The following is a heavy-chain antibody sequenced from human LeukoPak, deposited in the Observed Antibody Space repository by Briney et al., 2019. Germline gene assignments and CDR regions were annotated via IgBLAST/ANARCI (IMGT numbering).Heavy chain of an antibody. CDR1: GFTFSSYA. CDR3: AKANWVSNADAVW. J-gene: IGHJ4*02. D-gene: IGHD7-27*01. V-gene: IGHV3-23*01. Sequence: GGSLRLSCAAVGFTFSSYAMSWVRQSPARGLEWVSSIKGGGDTFYADSVKGRFTLSRDDPRNTVFLQLNNLRVEDTAIYYCAKANWVSNADAVWWGQGTVVTVSS. CDR2: IKGGGDT.